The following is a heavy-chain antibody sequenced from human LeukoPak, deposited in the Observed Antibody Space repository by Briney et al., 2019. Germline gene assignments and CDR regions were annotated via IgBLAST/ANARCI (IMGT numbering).Heavy chain of an antibody. Sequence: GGSLRLSCEASGFTFSSYAMTWVRQGPGKGLEWVADIKPDGSLIYYVDSVKGRFTISRDNAKNSLYLQMNSLRAEDTAVYYCAKWELYSGFYYIDYWGQGTLATVSS. V-gene: IGHV3-7*01. CDR3: AKWELYSGFYYIDY. CDR1: GFTFSSYA. CDR2: IKPDGSLI. D-gene: IGHD1-26*01. J-gene: IGHJ4*02.